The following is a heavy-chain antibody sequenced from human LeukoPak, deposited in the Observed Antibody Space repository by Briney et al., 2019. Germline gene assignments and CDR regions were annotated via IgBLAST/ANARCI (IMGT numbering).Heavy chain of an antibody. D-gene: IGHD3-22*01. J-gene: IGHJ5*02. Sequence: SETLSLTCAVYGGSFSGYYWNWIRQPPGKGLEWIGEINHSGSINYNSSLKSRVTISVDTSKNQFSLKLSSVTAADTAMYYCARGSYDSSGYYLNWFDPWGQGTLVTVSS. CDR3: ARGSYDSSGYYLNWFDP. CDR1: GGSFSGYY. CDR2: INHSGSI. V-gene: IGHV4-34*01.